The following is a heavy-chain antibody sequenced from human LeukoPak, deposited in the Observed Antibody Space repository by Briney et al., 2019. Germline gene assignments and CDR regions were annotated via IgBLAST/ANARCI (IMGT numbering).Heavy chain of an antibody. Sequence: SETLSLTCTVSGGSISSYYWSWIRQPPRRGLEWVGYIYYSGSTNYNPSLKSRVTISVDTSKNQFSLKLSSVTAADTAVYYCARMVGCSGGSCYWFDSWGQGTLVTVSS. CDR3: ARMVGCSGGSCYWFDS. V-gene: IGHV4-59*01. J-gene: IGHJ5*01. CDR1: GGSISSYY. CDR2: IYYSGST. D-gene: IGHD2-15*01.